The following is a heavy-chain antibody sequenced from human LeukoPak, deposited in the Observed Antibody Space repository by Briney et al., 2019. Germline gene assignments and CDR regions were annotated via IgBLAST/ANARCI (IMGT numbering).Heavy chain of an antibody. Sequence: GASVKVSCKASGATFTTYAIIWVRQAPGRGLEWMGGIIPVFGTANYAQRFQGRVTISTDESTSTAYMELTSLRSEDTAVYYCARAEDDSSGYLQGEAGYWGQGTLVTVSS. CDR2: IIPVFGTA. D-gene: IGHD3-22*01. CDR1: GATFTTYA. CDR3: ARAEDDSSGYLQGEAGY. J-gene: IGHJ4*02. V-gene: IGHV1-69*05.